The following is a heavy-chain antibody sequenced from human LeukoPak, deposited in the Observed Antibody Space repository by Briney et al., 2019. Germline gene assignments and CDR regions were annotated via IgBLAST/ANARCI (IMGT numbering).Heavy chain of an antibody. Sequence: GGSLRLSCAASGFIFSSYAMSWVRQAPGKGLEWVSVISGSGGTTYYADSVKGRFTISRDNSKSTLYLQMNSLRAEDTAAYYCAKGNGKAATGNVVDYWGQGTLVTVSS. CDR1: GFIFSSYA. D-gene: IGHD6-13*01. CDR2: ISGSGGTT. V-gene: IGHV3-23*01. J-gene: IGHJ4*02. CDR3: AKGNGKAATGNVVDY.